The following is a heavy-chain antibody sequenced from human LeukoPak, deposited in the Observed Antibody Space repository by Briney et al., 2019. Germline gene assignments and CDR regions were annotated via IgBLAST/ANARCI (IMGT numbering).Heavy chain of an antibody. CDR3: ARGVNWNYVGSYMDV. CDR1: GGSISSSSYY. D-gene: IGHD1-7*01. V-gene: IGHV4-39*07. J-gene: IGHJ6*03. Sequence: SETLSLTCTVSGGSISSSSYYWGWIRQPPGKGLEWIGSIYYSGSTYYNPSLKSRVTISVDTSKNQFSLKLSSVTAADTAVYYCARGVNWNYVGSYMDVWGKGTTVTVSS. CDR2: IYYSGST.